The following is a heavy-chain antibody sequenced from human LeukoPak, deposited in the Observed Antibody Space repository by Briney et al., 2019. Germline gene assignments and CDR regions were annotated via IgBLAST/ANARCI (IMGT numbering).Heavy chain of an antibody. D-gene: IGHD3-10*01. J-gene: IGHJ5*02. CDR1: RGSISDSNYY. CDR3: ARQPLTMIQGAKSVSPSRNWFDP. CDR2: VSYSGST. Sequence: PSETLSLTCTVSRGSISDSNYYWGWIRQPPGKGLEWIGSVSYSGSTLYSPSLKSQVTMSVDASKNQFSLKLTSVTAADTAVYYCARQPLTMIQGAKSVSPSRNWFDPWGQGTLVTVSS. V-gene: IGHV4-39*01.